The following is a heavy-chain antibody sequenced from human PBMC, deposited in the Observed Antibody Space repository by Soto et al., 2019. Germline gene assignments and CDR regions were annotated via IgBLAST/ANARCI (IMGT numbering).Heavy chain of an antibody. CDR2: TYHRGTT. CDR1: GASISSYY. V-gene: IGHV4-59*13. D-gene: IGHD6-13*01. Sequence: SETLSLTCTVSGASISSYYWSWIRQPPGKGLEWMGFTYHRGTTNYNPSLKSRVTIVVDTSKNQFSLRLRSVTAADTAVYYCVRRHVSATGIDWFDPWGQGTLVTVSS. J-gene: IGHJ5*02. CDR3: VRRHVSATGIDWFDP.